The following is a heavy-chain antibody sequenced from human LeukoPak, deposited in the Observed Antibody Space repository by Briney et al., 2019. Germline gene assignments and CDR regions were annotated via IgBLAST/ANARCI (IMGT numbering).Heavy chain of an antibody. CDR3: ASPKPTTVVTSDAFDI. CDR1: GYTFTSYA. Sequence: GASVKVSCKASGYTFTSYAIHWVRQAPGQRLEWMGWINAGNGNTEYSQKFQGRVTITRDTSASTAYMELSRLRSDDTAVYYCASPKPTTVVTSDAFDIWGQGTMVTVSS. J-gene: IGHJ3*02. D-gene: IGHD4-23*01. V-gene: IGHV1-3*01. CDR2: INAGNGNT.